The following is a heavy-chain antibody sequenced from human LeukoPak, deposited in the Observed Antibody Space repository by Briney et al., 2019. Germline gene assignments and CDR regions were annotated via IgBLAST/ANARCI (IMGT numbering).Heavy chain of an antibody. CDR3: ARDPGVSGYGGSDAFDI. V-gene: IGHV1-18*01. J-gene: IGHJ3*02. D-gene: IGHD4-23*01. Sequence: ASVKVSCKASGYTFTSYGISWVRQAPGQGLEWMGWISAYNGNTNYAQKLQGRVTMTTDTSTSTAYMELRSLRSDDTAVYYCARDPGVSGYGGSDAFDIWGQGTMVTVSS. CDR2: ISAYNGNT. CDR1: GYTFTSYG.